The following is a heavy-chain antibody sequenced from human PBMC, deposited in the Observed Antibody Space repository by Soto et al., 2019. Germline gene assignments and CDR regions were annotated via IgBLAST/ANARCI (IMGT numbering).Heavy chain of an antibody. Sequence: QVQLVQSGAQVEKPGASVKVSCKASGYPFIGHYIHWVRQAPGQGLDWMGWINPNSGDTNYARKFNGWVIMTRDTSISTVYIELSRLKPDDTAVYYCARVPVTAVTEAHYFDFWGQGTLVTVSS. D-gene: IGHD2-21*02. J-gene: IGHJ4*02. CDR3: ARVPVTAVTEAHYFDF. V-gene: IGHV1-2*04. CDR1: GYPFIGHY. CDR2: INPNSGDT.